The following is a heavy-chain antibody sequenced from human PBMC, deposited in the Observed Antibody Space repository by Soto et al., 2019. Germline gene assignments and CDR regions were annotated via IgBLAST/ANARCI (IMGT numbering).Heavy chain of an antibody. CDR2: IIPIFGTA. V-gene: IGHV1-69*01. CDR3: GRINHRSWHNGFHP. J-gene: IGHJ5*02. CDR1: GGTFSSYA. Sequence: QVQLVQSGAEVKKPGSSVKVSCKASGGTFSSYAISWVRQAPGQGLEWMGGIIPIFGTANYAQKFQGRVTITAAEPRSTAYMEQNTLRSEDTALYYCGRINHRSWHNGFHPWRQGTLVTFS. D-gene: IGHD6-13*01.